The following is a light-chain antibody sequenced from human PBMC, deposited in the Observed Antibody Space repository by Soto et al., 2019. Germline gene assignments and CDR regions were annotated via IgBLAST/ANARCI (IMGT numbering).Light chain of an antibody. CDR2: EVN. V-gene: IGLV2-14*01. CDR1: RSDIGDSNF. J-gene: IGLJ1*01. Sequence: QSALTYPASVSGSPGQSVTISCTGPRSDIGDSNFISWYQHSPGKAPRLLIYEVNNRPSGVSKRFSGSKAGNTASLTISGLLDDDEADYFCASFRSGTILVFGSGTKVTVL. CDR3: ASFRSGTILV.